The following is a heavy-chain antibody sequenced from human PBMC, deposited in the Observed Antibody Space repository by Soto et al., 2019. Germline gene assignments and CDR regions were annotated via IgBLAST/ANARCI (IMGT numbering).Heavy chain of an antibody. J-gene: IGHJ4*02. D-gene: IGHD1-20*01. Sequence: QVQLQESGPGLVKPSETLSLTCTVSGVSITPYYWTWILHPPGKGLEWIGYVYHTGNTYYNPSLKSRVTISLDTSKNQVSLRLKSVTAADTAVYYCAREQYNWKLWGQGTLVTVSS. CDR3: AREQYNWKL. CDR2: VYHTGNT. V-gene: IGHV4-59*01. CDR1: GVSITPYY.